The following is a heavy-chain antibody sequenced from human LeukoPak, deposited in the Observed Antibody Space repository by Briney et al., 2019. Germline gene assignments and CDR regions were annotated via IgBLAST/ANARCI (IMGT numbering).Heavy chain of an antibody. D-gene: IGHD3-22*01. CDR1: GFTFSSYS. V-gene: IGHV3-48*02. J-gene: IGHJ4*02. Sequence: PGGSLRLSCAASGFTFSSYSMNWVRQAPGKGLEWVSYISSTGSIIYYADSVKGRFTISRDNAKMYLQMNSLRDEDTAVYYCARDLLGIVVVETDYWGQGTLVTVSS. CDR3: ARDLLGIVVVETDY. CDR2: ISSTGSII.